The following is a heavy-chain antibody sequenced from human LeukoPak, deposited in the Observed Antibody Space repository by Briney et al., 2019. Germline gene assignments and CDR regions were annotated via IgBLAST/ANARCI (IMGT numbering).Heavy chain of an antibody. CDR3: ARGPGYYGSGTYAFDI. Sequence: PGGSLRLSCAASGFTFSSYSMNWVRQAPGKGLEWVSVIYSSGSTYYADSVKGRFTISRDTSKNTLYLQMNSLRAEDTAVYYCARGPGYYGSGTYAFDIWGQGTMVTVSS. J-gene: IGHJ3*02. CDR1: GFTFSSYS. CDR2: IYSSGST. D-gene: IGHD3-10*01. V-gene: IGHV3-66*02.